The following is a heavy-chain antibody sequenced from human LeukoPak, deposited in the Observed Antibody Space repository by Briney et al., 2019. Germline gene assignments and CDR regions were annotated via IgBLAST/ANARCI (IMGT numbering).Heavy chain of an antibody. D-gene: IGHD4-17*01. CDR1: GYRFTSYG. CDR2: ISTHNGDT. J-gene: IGHJ4*01. CDR3: ARDGHYRHFDY. V-gene: IGHV1-18*01. Sequence: ASVKVSCKASGYRFTSYGISWVRQAPGQGLEWMGWISTHNGDTKYAQKFQGRVTMTTDTSTSTVTMELRSLRADDTAVYYCARDGHYRHFDYWGQGTVVTVSS.